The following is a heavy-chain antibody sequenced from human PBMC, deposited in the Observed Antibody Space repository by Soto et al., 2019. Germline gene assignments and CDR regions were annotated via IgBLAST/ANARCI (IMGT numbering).Heavy chain of an antibody. CDR3: ARGPYYDFWKGYSFFDY. Sequence: QVQLVHSGAEVQKPGSSVKFSCKASEGTLNIYAFSWVRQAPGQGLEWMGGIIPVFGTPSYAQKFRGRVTITADESTSTAYMELSSLRFEDTAVYYCARGPYYDFWKGYSFFDYWGQATLVTVSS. V-gene: IGHV1-69*01. CDR2: IIPVFGTP. D-gene: IGHD3-3*01. J-gene: IGHJ4*02. CDR1: EGTLNIYA.